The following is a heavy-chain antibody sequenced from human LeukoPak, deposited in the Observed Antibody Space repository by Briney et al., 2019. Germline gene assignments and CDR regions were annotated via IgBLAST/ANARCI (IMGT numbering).Heavy chain of an antibody. J-gene: IGHJ6*02. CDR2: ISYDGSNK. Sequence: PGRSLRLSCAASGFTFSSYGMHWVRQAPGKGLEWVAVISYDGSNKHYADSVKGRFTISRDNSKNTLYLQMNSLRAEDTAVYYCAKSFYGGGTYGMDVWGQGTTVTVSS. D-gene: IGHD4-23*01. CDR1: GFTFSSYG. CDR3: AKSFYGGGTYGMDV. V-gene: IGHV3-30*18.